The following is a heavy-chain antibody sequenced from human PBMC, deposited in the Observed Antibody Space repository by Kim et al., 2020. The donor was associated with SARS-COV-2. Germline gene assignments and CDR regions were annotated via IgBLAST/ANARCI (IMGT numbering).Heavy chain of an antibody. V-gene: IGHV3-7*01. CDR3: ATREGLHYVYRIDV. CDR2: IHPGGSEE. J-gene: IGHJ6*03. Sequence: GGSLRLSCAASGLTLSTYWMIWVRQAPGKGLEWVATIHPGGSEEYYVDSVKGRFTISRDNAENSLYLQMNSLRVEDTADYYCATREGLHYVYRIDVWGKG. D-gene: IGHD3-10*02. CDR1: GLTLSTYW.